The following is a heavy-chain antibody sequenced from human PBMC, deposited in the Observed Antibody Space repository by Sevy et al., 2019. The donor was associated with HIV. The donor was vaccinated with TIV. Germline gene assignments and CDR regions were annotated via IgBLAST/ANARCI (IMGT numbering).Heavy chain of an antibody. V-gene: IGHV3-23*01. CDR1: GFTFSTYA. J-gene: IGHJ5*02. CDR3: TRYALTSRTWFDP. CDR2: LGSGGVTT. D-gene: IGHD7-27*01. Sequence: GGSLRLSCAASGFTFSTYAMNWVRQAPGKGLEWVSTLGSGGVTTYYGDSVRGRLTISRDISKNTLFLQMNSLRADDTAVYYCTRYALTSRTWFDPWGQGTLVTVSS.